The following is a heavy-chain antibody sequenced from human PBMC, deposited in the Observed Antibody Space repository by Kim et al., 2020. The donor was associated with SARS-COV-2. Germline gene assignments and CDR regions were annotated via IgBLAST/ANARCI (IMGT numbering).Heavy chain of an antibody. J-gene: IGHJ2*01. CDR3: ARGLWRSGSYWYFDL. V-gene: IGHV1-69*13. Sequence: SVKVSCKASGGTFSSYAISWVRQAPGQGLEWMGGIIPIFGTANYAQKFQGRVTITADESTSTAYMELSSLRSEDTAVYYCARGLWRSGSYWYFDLWGRGTLVTVSS. CDR1: GGTFSSYA. CDR2: IIPIFGTA. D-gene: IGHD1-26*01.